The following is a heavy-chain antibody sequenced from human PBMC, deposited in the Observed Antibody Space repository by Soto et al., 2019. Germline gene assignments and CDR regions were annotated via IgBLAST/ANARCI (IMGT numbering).Heavy chain of an antibody. D-gene: IGHD5-12*01. Sequence: QVQLVQSGAEVKKPGSSVKVSCKASGATLSSYAISWVRQAPGQGLEWMGGIIPIFGTTNFAQKFQGRVTITADESTRTTYMELSSLRSEDTAVYYCASELRADIVAGAIFDDWGQGTLVTVSS. CDR3: ASELRADIVAGAIFDD. CDR1: GATLSSYA. CDR2: IIPIFGTT. V-gene: IGHV1-69*01. J-gene: IGHJ4*02.